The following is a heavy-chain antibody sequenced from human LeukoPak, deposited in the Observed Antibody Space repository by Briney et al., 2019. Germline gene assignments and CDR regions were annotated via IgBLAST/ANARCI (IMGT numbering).Heavy chain of an antibody. D-gene: IGHD6-6*01. J-gene: IGHJ5*02. V-gene: IGHV4-34*01. CDR2: INHSGST. CDR3: ARHGAYSSSANWFDP. Sequence: SETLSPTCAVYGGSFSGYYWSWIRQPPGRGLEWIGEINHSGSTNYNPSLKIRVTISVDTSKNQFSLKLSSVTAADTAVYYCARHGAYSSSANWFDPWGQGTLVTVSS. CDR1: GGSFSGYY.